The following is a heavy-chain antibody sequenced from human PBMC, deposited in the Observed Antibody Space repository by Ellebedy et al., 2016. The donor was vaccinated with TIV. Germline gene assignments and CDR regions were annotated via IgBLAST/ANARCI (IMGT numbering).Heavy chain of an antibody. Sequence: GESLKISCAASGFTFSSYAMSWVRQAPGKGLEWVSAISGSGGSTYYADSVKGRFTISRDNSKNTLYLQMNSLRAEDTAVYYCAKLACSSTSCYSSDYWGQGTLVTVSS. J-gene: IGHJ4*02. CDR1: GFTFSSYA. CDR3: AKLACSSTSCYSSDY. D-gene: IGHD2-2*02. CDR2: ISGSGGST. V-gene: IGHV3-23*01.